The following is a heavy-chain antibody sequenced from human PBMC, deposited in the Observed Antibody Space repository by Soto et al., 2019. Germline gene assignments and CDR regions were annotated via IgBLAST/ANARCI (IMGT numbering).Heavy chain of an antibody. Sequence: PGESLKLSCKGSGYSFPSYWIGWVRHMPGKGLELMGIIYPGDSNTRYSSSFLGQVTISADKSITTAYLQWSSLKASDTAMYYCARQGQWLNAFDIWGQGTMVTVSS. CDR2: IYPGDSNT. D-gene: IGHD6-19*01. V-gene: IGHV5-51*01. CDR3: ARQGQWLNAFDI. CDR1: GYSFPSYW. J-gene: IGHJ3*02.